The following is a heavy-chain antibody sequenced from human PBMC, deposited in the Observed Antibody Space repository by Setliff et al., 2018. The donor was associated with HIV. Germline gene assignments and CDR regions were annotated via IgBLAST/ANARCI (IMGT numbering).Heavy chain of an antibody. Sequence: PSETLSLTCAVSGYSISSGYYWGWIRQTPGKGLEWIGSIYHSGTTYSKPSLKSRVTISLDTSKNQFSLKLSSVTAADTAVYYCARGDGYRANDAYYDTGMDVWGQGITVTVSS. CDR3: ARGDGYRANDAYYDTGMDV. V-gene: IGHV4-38-2*01. J-gene: IGHJ6*02. CDR2: IYHSGTT. D-gene: IGHD5-12*01. CDR1: GYSISSGYY.